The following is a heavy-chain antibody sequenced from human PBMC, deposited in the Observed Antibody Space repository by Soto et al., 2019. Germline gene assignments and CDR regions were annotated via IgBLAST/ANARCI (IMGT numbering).Heavy chain of an antibody. Sequence: SVKVSCKASGGTFSSYAISWVRQAPGQGLEWMGGIIPIFGTANYAQKFQGRVTITADKSTSTAYMELSSLRSEDTAVYYCARARDHHLSFVYWRQGTLFTASS. D-gene: IGHD2-21*02. J-gene: IGHJ4*02. CDR1: GGTFSSYA. CDR2: IIPIFGTA. V-gene: IGHV1-69*06. CDR3: ARARDHHLSFVY.